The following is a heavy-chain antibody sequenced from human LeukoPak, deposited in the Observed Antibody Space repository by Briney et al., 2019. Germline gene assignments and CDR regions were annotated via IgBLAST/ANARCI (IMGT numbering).Heavy chain of an antibody. Sequence: SETLSLTCAVYGGSFSGYYWSWIRQPPGKGLEWIGEINHSGSTNYNPSLKSRVTISVDTSKNQFSLKLSSVTAADRAVYYCARGGLDYWGQGTLVTVSS. CDR2: INHSGST. CDR1: GGSFSGYY. V-gene: IGHV4-34*01. J-gene: IGHJ4*02. CDR3: ARGGLDY.